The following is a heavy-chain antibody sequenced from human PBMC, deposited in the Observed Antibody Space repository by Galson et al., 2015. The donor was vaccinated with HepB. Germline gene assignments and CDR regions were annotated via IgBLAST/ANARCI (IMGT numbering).Heavy chain of an antibody. CDR3: AREMATISPTRPEDYYYYGMDV. D-gene: IGHD5-24*01. V-gene: IGHV3-33*01. CDR2: IWYDGSNK. CDR1: GFNFSSYG. Sequence: SLRLSCAASGFNFSSYGMHWVRQAPGKGLEWVAVIWYDGSNKYYADSVKGRFTISRDNSKNTLYLQMNSLRAEDTAVYYCAREMATISPTRPEDYYYYGMDVWGQGTTVTVSS. J-gene: IGHJ6*02.